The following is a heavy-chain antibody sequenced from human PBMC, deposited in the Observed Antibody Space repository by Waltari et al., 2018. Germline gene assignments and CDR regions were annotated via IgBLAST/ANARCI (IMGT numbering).Heavy chain of an antibody. CDR2: IYYSGST. V-gene: IGHV4-59*01. J-gene: IGHJ3*02. CDR1: GGSISRYY. Sequence: QVQLQESGPGLVKPSETLSLTCTVSGGSISRYYWSWIRQPPGKGLEWIGYIYYSGSTNYNPSLKSRVTISVDTSKNQFSLKLSSVTAADTAVYYCARDGGSYYDGDAFDIWGQGTMVTVSS. D-gene: IGHD1-26*01. CDR3: ARDGGSYYDGDAFDI.